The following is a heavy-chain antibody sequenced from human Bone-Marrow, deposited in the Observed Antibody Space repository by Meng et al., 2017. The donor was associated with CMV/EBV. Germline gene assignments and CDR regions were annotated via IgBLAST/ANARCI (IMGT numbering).Heavy chain of an antibody. Sequence: SVKVSCKASGCTFSSYAISWVRQAPGQGLEWMGGIIPILGIANYAQKFQGRVTMTADKSTSTAYMELSSLRSEDTAVYYCARGRDIVVVPADKTGLYGMDVWGQGTTVTVSS. CDR2: IIPILGIA. J-gene: IGHJ6*02. CDR3: ARGRDIVVVPADKTGLYGMDV. D-gene: IGHD2-2*01. V-gene: IGHV1-69*10. CDR1: GCTFSSYA.